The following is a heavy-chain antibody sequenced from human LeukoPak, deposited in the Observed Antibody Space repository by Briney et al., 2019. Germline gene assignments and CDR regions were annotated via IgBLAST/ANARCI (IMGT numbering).Heavy chain of an antibody. CDR3: ARDLGDSSCYYYFDY. D-gene: IGHD3-22*01. CDR1: GYSISSGYY. CDR2: IYHSGST. V-gene: IGHV4-38-2*02. Sequence: SETLSLTCPVSGYSISSGYYWRWIRQPPGKGLEWIGSIYHSGSTYYTPSLKSRVTISVDPVKNQVSLKLSSVTAADTAVYYCARDLGDSSCYYYFDYWGQGTLVTVSS. J-gene: IGHJ4*02.